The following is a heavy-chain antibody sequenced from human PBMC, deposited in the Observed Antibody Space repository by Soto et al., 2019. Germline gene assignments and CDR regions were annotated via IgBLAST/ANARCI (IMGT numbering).Heavy chain of an antibody. V-gene: IGHV3-23*01. CDR3: AKDGRMNLYSPPFDY. Sequence: EVQLLESGGGLVQQGGSLRLSCAASAFTFSSYAMSWVRQTPRKGLEWVSSISGSGDSTFYADSVKGRLTISRDNSKNTLYLEMSSLRAEDTAIYFCAKDGRMNLYSPPFDYWGQGALVSVTS. J-gene: IGHJ4*02. CDR1: AFTFSSYA. CDR2: ISGSGDST. D-gene: IGHD1-26*01.